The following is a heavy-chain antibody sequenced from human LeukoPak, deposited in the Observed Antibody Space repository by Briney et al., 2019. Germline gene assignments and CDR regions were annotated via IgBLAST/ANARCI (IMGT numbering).Heavy chain of an antibody. CDR3: ARDGHPRGYSYGFFDI. CDR2: IYTSGST. J-gene: IGHJ3*02. D-gene: IGHD5-18*01. CDR1: GGSISSGSYY. V-gene: IGHV4-61*02. Sequence: SETLSLTCTVSGGSISSGSYYWSWIRQPAGKGLEWIGRIYTSGSTNYNPSLKSRVTISVDTSKNQFSLKLSSVTAADTAVYYCARDGHPRGYSYGFFDIWGQGTMVTVSS.